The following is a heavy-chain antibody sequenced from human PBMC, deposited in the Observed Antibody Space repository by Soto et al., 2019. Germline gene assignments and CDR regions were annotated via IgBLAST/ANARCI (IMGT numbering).Heavy chain of an antibody. J-gene: IGHJ4*02. CDR1: GYSFISHY. V-gene: IGHV1-46*01. Sequence: ASVKVSCKASGYSFISHYIHWVRQAPGQGLEWMGFINPSGGSATLAQKFQGRVTMTRDTSTSTVYMELTVLRSEDAAVYYCARDYLSSKLSLSYFDFWGQGTLVTVSS. CDR2: INPSGGSA. D-gene: IGHD2-2*01. CDR3: ARDYLSSKLSLSYFDF.